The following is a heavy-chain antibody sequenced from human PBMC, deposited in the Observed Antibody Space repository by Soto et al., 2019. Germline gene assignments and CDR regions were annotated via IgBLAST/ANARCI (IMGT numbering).Heavy chain of an antibody. CDR2: IYYSGST. J-gene: IGHJ4*02. D-gene: IGHD1-20*01. V-gene: IGHV4-59*01. Sequence: TSETLSLTCTVSGGSISSYYWSWIRQPPGKGLEWIGYIYYSGSTKYNPSLKSRVTISVDTSTNQFSLKLSSVTAADTAVYYCARGYNWSGGFDFWGQGTLVTVSS. CDR3: ARGYNWSGGFDF. CDR1: GGSISSYY.